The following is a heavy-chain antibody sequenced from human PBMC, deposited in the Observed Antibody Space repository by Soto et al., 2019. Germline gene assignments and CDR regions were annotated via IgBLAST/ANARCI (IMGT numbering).Heavy chain of an antibody. D-gene: IGHD3-3*01. J-gene: IGHJ4*02. CDR2: ISSSSSYT. Sequence: GGSLRLSCAASGFTFSDYYMSWIRQAPGKGLEWVSYISSSSSYTNYADSVKGRFTISRDNAKNSLYLQMNSLRAEDTAVYYCASLPQRDFWSGYYGYFDYWGQGTLVTVSS. CDR3: ASLPQRDFWSGYYGYFDY. V-gene: IGHV3-11*06. CDR1: GFTFSDYY.